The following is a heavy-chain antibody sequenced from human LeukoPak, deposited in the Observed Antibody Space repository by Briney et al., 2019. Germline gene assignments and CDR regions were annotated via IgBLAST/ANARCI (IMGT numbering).Heavy chain of an antibody. Sequence: ASVKVSCKASGYTFTSYGISWVRQAPGQGLEWMGWISAYNGNTNYAQKLQGRVTMTTDTSTSTAYMELRSLRSDDTAVYYCARDTYYYDSSSYYRVWSIDDAFDIWGQGTMVTVSS. J-gene: IGHJ3*02. CDR1: GYTFTSYG. CDR3: ARDTYYYDSSSYYRVWSIDDAFDI. V-gene: IGHV1-18*01. CDR2: ISAYNGNT. D-gene: IGHD3-22*01.